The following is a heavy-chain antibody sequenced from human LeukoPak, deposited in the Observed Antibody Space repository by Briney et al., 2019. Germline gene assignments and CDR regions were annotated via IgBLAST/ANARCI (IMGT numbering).Heavy chain of an antibody. CDR3: ARVHDSSDGY. V-gene: IGHV3-48*01. CDR2: ISSSSSTI. D-gene: IGHD3-22*01. CDR1: GFTFSSYS. J-gene: IGHJ4*02. Sequence: GGSLSLSCAASGFTFSSYSMNWVRQAPGKGLEWVSYISSSSSTIYYADSVKGRFTISRDNAKNSLYLQMNSLRAEDTAVYYCARVHDSSDGYWGQGTLVTVSS.